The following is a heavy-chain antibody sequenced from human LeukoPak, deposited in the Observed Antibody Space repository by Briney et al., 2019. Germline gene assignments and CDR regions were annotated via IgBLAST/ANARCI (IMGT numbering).Heavy chain of an antibody. Sequence: PGVSLRLSCAASGFTFNNCAMSWVRQAPGRGLEWVSTISGSGDSTYYADSVKGRFTISRDNSKNTLYLQMNSLRPEDTAVYYCPKGCASTGCYTSEHWGQGTLVTVSS. D-gene: IGHD2-2*02. J-gene: IGHJ4*02. CDR3: PKGCASTGCYTSEH. V-gene: IGHV3-23*01. CDR2: ISGSGDST. CDR1: GFTFNNCA.